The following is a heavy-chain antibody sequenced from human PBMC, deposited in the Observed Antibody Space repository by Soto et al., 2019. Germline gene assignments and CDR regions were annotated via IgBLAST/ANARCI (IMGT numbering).Heavy chain of an antibody. Sequence: PGGSLRLSCAASGFTFSSYAMSWVRQAPGKGLEWVSAISGSGGSTYYADSVKGRFTISRDNSKNTLYLQMNSLRAEDTAVYYCAKDLLPFLSGDGSSFDYWGQGTLVTVSS. CDR1: GFTFSSYA. CDR2: ISGSGGST. D-gene: IGHD2-21*01. CDR3: AKDLLPFLSGDGSSFDY. V-gene: IGHV3-23*01. J-gene: IGHJ4*02.